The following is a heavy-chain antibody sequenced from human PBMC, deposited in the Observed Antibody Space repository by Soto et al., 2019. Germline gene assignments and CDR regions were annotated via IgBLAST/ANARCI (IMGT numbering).Heavy chain of an antibody. D-gene: IGHD1-26*01. CDR3: AKGRVGANSRTGAFDI. J-gene: IGHJ3*02. CDR2: ISGSGGNT. V-gene: IGHV3-23*01. CDR1: GFTFSSHF. Sequence: XESLRLSCAVCGFTFSSHFMSWVRPAPGKGLEWVSTISGSGGNTYYPDSVKGRFTISRDNSKNTLFLQMNSLRAEDTAVYYCAKGRVGANSRTGAFDIWAQGTMVTVTS.